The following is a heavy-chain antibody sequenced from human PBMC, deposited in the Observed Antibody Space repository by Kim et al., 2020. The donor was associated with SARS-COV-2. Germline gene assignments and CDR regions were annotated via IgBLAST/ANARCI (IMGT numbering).Heavy chain of an antibody. CDR1: GFTFSSYG. CDR3: AKTTSGYEESIHWYFDL. CDR2: ISYDGSNK. Sequence: GGSLRLSCAASGFTFSSYGMHWVRQAPGKGLEWVAVISYDGSNKYYADSVKGRFTISRDNSKNTLYLQMNSLRAEDTAVYYCAKTTSGYEESIHWYFDLWGRGTLVTVSS. D-gene: IGHD5-12*01. V-gene: IGHV3-30*18. J-gene: IGHJ2*01.